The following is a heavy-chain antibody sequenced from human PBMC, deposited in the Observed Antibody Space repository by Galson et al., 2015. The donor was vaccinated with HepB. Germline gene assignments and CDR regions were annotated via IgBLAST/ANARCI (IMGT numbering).Heavy chain of an antibody. CDR1: GDSVSSNSAA. Sequence: CAISGDSVSSNSAAWNWIRQSPSRGLEWLGRTCYRSKWYNDYAESVKSRMTIKPDTSKNEFSLQLNSVTPEDTVVYYCARDPSGSYWGRWFDLWGQGIPVTVSS. J-gene: IGHJ5*02. D-gene: IGHD1-26*01. V-gene: IGHV6-1*01. CDR2: TCYRSKWYN. CDR3: ARDPSGSYWGRWFDL.